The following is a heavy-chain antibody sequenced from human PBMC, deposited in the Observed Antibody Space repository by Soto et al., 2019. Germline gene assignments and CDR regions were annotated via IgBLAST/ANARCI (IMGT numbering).Heavy chain of an antibody. CDR3: ARNPLLQSDRVNWFDP. J-gene: IGHJ5*02. D-gene: IGHD1-1*01. V-gene: IGHV4-34*01. CDR2: INHSGST. CDR1: GGSFSGDY. Sequence: SETLSLTCAVYGGSFSGDYWSWIRQPPGKGLEWIGEINHSGSTNYNPSLKSRVTISVDTSKNQFSLKLSSVTAADTAVYYCARNPLLQSDRVNWFDPWGQGTLVTVSS.